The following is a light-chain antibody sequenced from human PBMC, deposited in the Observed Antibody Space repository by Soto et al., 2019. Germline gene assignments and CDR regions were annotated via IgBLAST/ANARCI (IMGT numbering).Light chain of an antibody. CDR1: SSDVGAYNF. Sequence: QSVLTQPASVSGSPGQSITISCTGTSSDVGAYNFVSWYQQHPGKVPKLMIFDVSSRPSGVSDRFSGSKSGNTASLTSSELEDEDEGDYYCSSYTSSSTHVFGSGTKLTVL. V-gene: IGLV2-14*03. CDR3: SSYTSSSTHV. J-gene: IGLJ1*01. CDR2: DVS.